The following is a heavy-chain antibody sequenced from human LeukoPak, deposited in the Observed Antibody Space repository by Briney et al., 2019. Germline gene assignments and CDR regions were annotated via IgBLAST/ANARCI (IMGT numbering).Heavy chain of an antibody. CDR2: INHSGST. CDR1: GGSFSGYY. D-gene: IGHD3-10*01. Sequence: SETLSLTCAVYGGSFSGYYWSWIRQPPGKGLEWIGEINHSGSTNYNPSLKSRVTISVDTSKNQFSLKLGSVTAADAAVYYCARARYYGSGSYLYWGQGTLVTVSS. J-gene: IGHJ4*02. CDR3: ARARYYGSGSYLY. V-gene: IGHV4-34*01.